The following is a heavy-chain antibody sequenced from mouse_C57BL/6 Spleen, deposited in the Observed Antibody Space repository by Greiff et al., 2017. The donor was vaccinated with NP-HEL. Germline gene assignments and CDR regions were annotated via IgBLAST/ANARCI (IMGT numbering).Heavy chain of an antibody. CDR3: TRRTTEDY. CDR1: GYTFTDYE. Sequence: VKLQESGAELVRPGASVTLSCKASGYTFTDYEMHWVKQTPVHGLEWIGAIEPETGGTAYNQKFKGKAILTADKSSSTAYMELRSLTSEDSAVYYCTRRTTEDYWGQGTTLTVSS. CDR2: IEPETGGT. J-gene: IGHJ2*01. V-gene: IGHV1-15*01.